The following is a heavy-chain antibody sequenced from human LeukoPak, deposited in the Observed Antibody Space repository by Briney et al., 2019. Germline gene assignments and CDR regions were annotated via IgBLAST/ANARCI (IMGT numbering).Heavy chain of an antibody. V-gene: IGHV3-9*01. D-gene: IGHD1-26*01. Sequence: PGRSLRLSCAASGFIFDDYAMHWVRQAPGKGLEWVSRNSWNSGSIGYADSVMGRFTISRDNAKNSLYLQMNSLRGEDTALYYCAKDRLPVGVLFDFWGQGTLVTVSS. CDR3: AKDRLPVGVLFDF. CDR1: GFIFDDYA. CDR2: NSWNSGSI. J-gene: IGHJ4*02.